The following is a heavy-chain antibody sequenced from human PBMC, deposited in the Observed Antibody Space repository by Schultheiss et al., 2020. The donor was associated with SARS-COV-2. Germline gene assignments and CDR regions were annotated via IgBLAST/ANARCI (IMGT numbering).Heavy chain of an antibody. CDR2: ISSSSTFR. V-gene: IGHV3-21*05. CDR3: ARVGSYYSTLLYYFDY. CDR1: GFTFSSYA. J-gene: IGHJ4*02. Sequence: GSLRLSCSASGFTFSSYAMHWVRQAPGKGLEWVSYISSSSTFRNYADSVKGRFTISRDNAKNSLYLQMNSLRAEDTAVYYCARVGSYYSTLLYYFDYWGQGTLVTVSS. D-gene: IGHD1-26*01.